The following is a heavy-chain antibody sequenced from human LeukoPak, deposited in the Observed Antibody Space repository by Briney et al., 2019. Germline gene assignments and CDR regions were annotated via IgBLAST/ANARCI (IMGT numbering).Heavy chain of an antibody. Sequence: GGSLRLSCAASGFTFSSYWMHWVRQAPGKGLVWVSRIKSDGTTTSYADSVRGRFTISRDNAKNTLYLQMNSLRAEDTAVYYCARDVLGGFDYWGQGTLVTVSS. CDR2: IKSDGTTT. CDR1: GFTFSSYW. J-gene: IGHJ4*02. CDR3: ARDVLGGFDY. D-gene: IGHD2-8*01. V-gene: IGHV3-74*01.